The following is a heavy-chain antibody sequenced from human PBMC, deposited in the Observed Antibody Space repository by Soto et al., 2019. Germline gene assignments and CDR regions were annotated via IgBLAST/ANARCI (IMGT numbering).Heavy chain of an antibody. CDR2: ISSSSSYI. V-gene: IGHV3-21*01. CDR1: GFTFSSYS. CDR3: ARVGGQLGPGFDY. J-gene: IGHJ4*02. D-gene: IGHD6-6*01. Sequence: EVQLVESGGGLVKPGGSLRLSCAASGFTFSSYSMNWVRQAPGKGLEWVSSISSSSSYIYYADSVKGRFAISRDNAKTSLYLQMNSLRAEDTAVYYCARVGGQLGPGFDYWGQGTLVTVSS.